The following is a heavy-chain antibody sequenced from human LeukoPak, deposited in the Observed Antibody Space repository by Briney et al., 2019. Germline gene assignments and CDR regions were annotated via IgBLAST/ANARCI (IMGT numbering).Heavy chain of an antibody. J-gene: IGHJ5*02. D-gene: IGHD3-10*01. CDR3: ANSRGHGSGNL. Sequence: QSGGSLRLSCAASVFTFSSNSMSWVRQARWKGLEWVSGISGSGDRTYYADAVKGRFTISRDNSKNTVYLQMDSLRAEDTAVYYCANSRGHGSGNLWGQGTLVTVSS. CDR1: VFTFSSNS. CDR2: ISGSGDRT. V-gene: IGHV3-23*01.